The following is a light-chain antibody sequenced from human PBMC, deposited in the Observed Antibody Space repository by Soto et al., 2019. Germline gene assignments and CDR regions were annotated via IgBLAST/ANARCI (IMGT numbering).Light chain of an antibody. CDR3: QQYGSSPRT. V-gene: IGKV3-15*01. CDR2: GAS. Sequence: EIALTQSPATLSVSPGERATLSCRASQSVSSNLAWYQQKPGQAPRLLIYGASTRATGIPARFSGSGSGTDFTLTISSLQSEDFAVYYCQQYGSSPRTFGQGTKVDIK. J-gene: IGKJ1*01. CDR1: QSVSSN.